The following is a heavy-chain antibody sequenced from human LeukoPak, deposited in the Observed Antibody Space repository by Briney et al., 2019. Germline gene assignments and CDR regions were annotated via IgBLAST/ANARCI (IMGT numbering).Heavy chain of an antibody. V-gene: IGHV1-2*02. J-gene: IGHJ3*02. D-gene: IGHD3-10*01. CDR1: GYTFTGYY. CDR3: ARENSAEDAFDI. CDR2: INPNSGGT. Sequence: VASVKVSCKASGYTFTGYYMHWVRQAPGQGLEWMGWINPNSGGTNYAQKFQGRVTMTRDTSISTAYMELSRLRSDDTAVYYCARENSAEDAFDIWGQGTMVTVSS.